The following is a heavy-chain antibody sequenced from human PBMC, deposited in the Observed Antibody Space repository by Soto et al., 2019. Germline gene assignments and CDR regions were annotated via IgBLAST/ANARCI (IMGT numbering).Heavy chain of an antibody. Sequence: EVQLAESGGGLAQPGGSLRLSCAASGFTLSGYAMDWVRQAPGKGLEYVSGISSNGVGTYYANSVQGRFTISRDNSKYSVYRQMGSLRPEDMAVYYCASRARPDFYYMDVWGKGTTVTVS. CDR1: GFTLSGYA. J-gene: IGHJ6*03. CDR2: ISSNGVGT. D-gene: IGHD6-6*01. V-gene: IGHV3-64*01. CDR3: ASRARPDFYYMDV.